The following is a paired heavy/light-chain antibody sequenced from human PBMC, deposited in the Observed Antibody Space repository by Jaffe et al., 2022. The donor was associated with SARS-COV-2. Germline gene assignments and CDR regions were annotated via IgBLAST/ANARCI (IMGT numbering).Light chain of an antibody. Sequence: QSVLTQPPSVSGAPGQRVTISCTGSSSNIGAGYDVHWYQQLPRTAPKLLIYGNSNRPSGVPDRFSGSKSGTSASLAITGLQAEDEAYYYCQSYDSSLSGSVFGGGTKVTVL. CDR1: SSNIGAGYD. V-gene: IGLV1-40*01. J-gene: IGLJ3*02. CDR2: GNS. CDR3: QSYDSSLSGSV.
Heavy chain of an antibody. Sequence: QVQLVESGGGVVQPGRSLRLSCAASGFTFNRYAMHWVRQAPGKGLEWVAVISKDGSKKYDADSVKGRFTISRDNSENTLYLQMNSLRAEDTAVYYCAREAHVWGSYRYRPLPFDYWGQGTLVTVSS. CDR3: AREAHVWGSYRYRPLPFDY. V-gene: IGHV3-30-3*01. D-gene: IGHD3-16*02. J-gene: IGHJ4*02. CDR1: GFTFNRYA. CDR2: ISKDGSKK.